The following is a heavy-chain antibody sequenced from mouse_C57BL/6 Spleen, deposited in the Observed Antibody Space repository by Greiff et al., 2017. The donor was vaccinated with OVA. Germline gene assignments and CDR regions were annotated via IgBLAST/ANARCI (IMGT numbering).Heavy chain of an antibody. CDR1: GFTFSDYG. V-gene: IGHV5-17*01. D-gene: IGHD2-5*01. CDR2: ISSGSSTI. CDR3: ATGYSNYFDY. Sequence: EVKLQESGGGLVKPGGSLKLSCAASGFTFSDYGMHWVRQAPEKGLEWVAYISSGSSTIYYADTVKGRFTISRDNAKNTLFLQMTSLRSEDTAMYYCATGYSNYFDYWGQGTTLTVSS. J-gene: IGHJ2*01.